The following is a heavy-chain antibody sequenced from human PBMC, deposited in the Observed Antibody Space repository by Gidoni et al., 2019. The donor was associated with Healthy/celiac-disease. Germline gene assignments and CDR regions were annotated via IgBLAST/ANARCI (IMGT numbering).Heavy chain of an antibody. Sequence: QVQLQESGPGLVKPSETLSLTCTVSGGSISSYYWSWIRQPPGKGLEWIGYIYYSGSTNYNPSLKSRVTISVDTSKNQFSLKLSSVTAADTAVYYCARAGLTTSWIDPWGQGTLVTVSS. V-gene: IGHV4-59*01. D-gene: IGHD4-17*01. CDR1: GGSISSYY. CDR2: IYYSGST. J-gene: IGHJ5*02. CDR3: ARAGLTTSWIDP.